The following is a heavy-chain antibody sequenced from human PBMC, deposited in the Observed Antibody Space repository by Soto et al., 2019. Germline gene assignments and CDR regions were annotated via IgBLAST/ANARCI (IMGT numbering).Heavy chain of an antibody. CDR2: IYYSGST. V-gene: IGHV4-59*01. Sequence: SETQSLTCTVAGGSISSYYSSWIRQPPWKGLEWIGYIYYSGSTNYNPSLKSRDTRSVDTSKNQFSLKLSSVTAAGTAVYYCARDYCSGGSCYFGYFQHWGQGILVTVSS. CDR1: GGSISSYY. J-gene: IGHJ1*01. D-gene: IGHD2-15*01. CDR3: ARDYCSGGSCYFGYFQH.